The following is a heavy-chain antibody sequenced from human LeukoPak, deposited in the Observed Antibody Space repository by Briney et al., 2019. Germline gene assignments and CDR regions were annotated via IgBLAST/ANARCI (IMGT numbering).Heavy chain of an antibody. D-gene: IGHD2/OR15-2a*01. V-gene: IGHV5-51*01. CDR1: GYSFTSYW. CDR2: IYPGDSDT. Sequence: GESLKISCKGSGYSFTSYWIGWVRQMPGKGLEWMGIIYPGDSDTRYSPSFQGQVTISADKSISTAYLQWSSLKASDTAMYYCARLTESTYYYCGMDVWGQGTTVTVSS. J-gene: IGHJ6*02. CDR3: ARLTESTYYYCGMDV.